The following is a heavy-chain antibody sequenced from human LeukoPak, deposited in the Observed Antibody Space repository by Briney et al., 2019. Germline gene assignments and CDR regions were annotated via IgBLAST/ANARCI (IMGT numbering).Heavy chain of an antibody. CDR2: IRYDGSNK. J-gene: IGHJ4*02. V-gene: IGHV3-30*02. D-gene: IGHD3-9*01. Sequence: HPGGSLRLSCAASGFTFSSYGMHWVRQAPDKGLEWVAFIRYDGSNKYYADSVKGRFTISKDNSKNTLHLQMNSLRAEDTAMYYCAKVSRYFDWLSPPGGYWGQGTLVTVSS. CDR3: AKVSRYFDWLSPPGGY. CDR1: GFTFSSYG.